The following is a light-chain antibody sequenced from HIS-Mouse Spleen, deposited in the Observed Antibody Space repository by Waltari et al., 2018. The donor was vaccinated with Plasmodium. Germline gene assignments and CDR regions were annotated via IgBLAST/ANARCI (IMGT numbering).Light chain of an antibody. CDR1: SSDVGGYNS. Sequence: QSALPQPPSASGSPGQSVTISCTGPSSDVGGYNSVSWYQQNPGKAPKLMIYEVSKRPSVVPDRFSGSKSGNTASLTVSGLQAEDEADYYCSSYAGSNNLVFGGGTKLTVL. J-gene: IGLJ2*01. CDR2: EVS. CDR3: SSYAGSNNLV. V-gene: IGLV2-8*01.